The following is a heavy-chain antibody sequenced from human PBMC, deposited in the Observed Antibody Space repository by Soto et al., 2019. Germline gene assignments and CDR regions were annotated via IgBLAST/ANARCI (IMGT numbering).Heavy chain of an antibody. CDR3: ARRPTGSGSSFFDY. V-gene: IGHV4-31*03. CDR1: AGSITSDEYY. Sequence: QVQLQELGPGLVKPSQTLSLTCTVSAGSITSDEYYWNWIRYRPGKGLEWIGFIHHTGSTFYNPSLESRASISIDTSESQFSLNLASVTVAHTAVYYCARRPTGSGSSFFDYWGPGTLVTVSS. CDR2: IHHTGST. D-gene: IGHD3-10*01. J-gene: IGHJ4*02.